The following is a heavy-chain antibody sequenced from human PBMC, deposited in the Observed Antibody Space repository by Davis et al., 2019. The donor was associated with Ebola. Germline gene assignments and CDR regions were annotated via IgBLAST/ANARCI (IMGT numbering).Heavy chain of an antibody. D-gene: IGHD6-25*01. CDR3: STDPARGY. CDR1: GFNFNDAW. CDR2: IRSKADGGTI. J-gene: IGHJ4*01. Sequence: PGGSLRLSCAASGFNFNDAWTWMNWVRQAPGKGLEWVGRIRSKADGGTITYGAPVKGRFTISRDDSKNMLFLQMDSLQTDDTAVYYCSTDPARGYWGHGTLVTVSS. V-gene: IGHV3-15*06.